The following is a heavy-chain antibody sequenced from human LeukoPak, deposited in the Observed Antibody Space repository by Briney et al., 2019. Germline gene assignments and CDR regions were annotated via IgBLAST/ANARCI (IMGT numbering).Heavy chain of an antibody. CDR1: GDSISNNYY. V-gene: IGHV4-59*01. J-gene: IGHJ4*02. CDR3: AGGKTHYYDSSGYPNYYFDY. CDR2: IYDSGST. Sequence: PSETLSLTCAVSGDSISNNYYWSWIRQPPGKGLEWIGYIYDSGSTNYNPSLKSRVTVSVDTSKNQFFLKLSSVTAADTAVYYCAGGKTHYYDSSGYPNYYFDYWGQGTLVTVSS. D-gene: IGHD3-22*01.